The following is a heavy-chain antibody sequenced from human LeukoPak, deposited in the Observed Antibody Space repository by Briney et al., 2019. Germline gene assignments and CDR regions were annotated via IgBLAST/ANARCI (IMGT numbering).Heavy chain of an antibody. CDR2: ISGDEIWT. CDR1: GFTLSNHW. Sequence: GGSLRLSCAASGFTLSNHWMHWVRQVPGKGLVWVSRISGDEIWTSYADSVKGRFIISRANAKDTLYLKMNSLRTEDTAVYYCARQYNSGPKQTDAFDIWGQGTMVTVSS. D-gene: IGHD3-22*01. J-gene: IGHJ3*02. V-gene: IGHV3-74*01. CDR3: ARQYNSGPKQTDAFDI.